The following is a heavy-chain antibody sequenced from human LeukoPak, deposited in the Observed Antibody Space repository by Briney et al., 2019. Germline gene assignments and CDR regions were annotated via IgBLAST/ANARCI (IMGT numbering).Heavy chain of an antibody. CDR1: GFNFSSYA. CDR3: ARASPIYGDYPNFDY. D-gene: IGHD4-17*01. Sequence: GGSLRLSCAASGFNFSSYAMHWVRQAPGKGLEWVAVISYDGSNKYYADSVKGRFTISRDNSKNTLYLQMNSLRAEDTAAYYCARASPIYGDYPNFDYWGQGTLVTVSS. J-gene: IGHJ4*02. V-gene: IGHV3-30-3*01. CDR2: ISYDGSNK.